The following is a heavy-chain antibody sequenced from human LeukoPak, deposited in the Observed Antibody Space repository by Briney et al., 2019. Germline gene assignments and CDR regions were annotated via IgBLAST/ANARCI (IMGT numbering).Heavy chain of an antibody. Sequence: MSWVRQAPGKGLEWVAVISYDGSNKYYADSVKGRFTISRDNSKNTLYLQMNSLRAEDTAVYYCARDEYYYDSSGLFQHWGQGTLVTVSS. CDR2: ISYDGSNK. J-gene: IGHJ1*01. V-gene: IGHV3-30-3*01. D-gene: IGHD3-22*01. CDR3: ARDEYYYDSSGLFQH.